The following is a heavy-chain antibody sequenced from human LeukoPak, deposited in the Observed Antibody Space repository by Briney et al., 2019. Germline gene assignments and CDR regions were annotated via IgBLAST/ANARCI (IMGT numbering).Heavy chain of an antibody. D-gene: IGHD6-13*01. CDR2: ISRNSRYI. Sequence: GGSLRLSCAASGFSFSTYSMNWVRQAPGKGLEWVSSISRNSRYIYYADSMRGRFTISRDNAKNSLYLQMNSLKPEDTAVYYCARGGIAAAGYYFDYWGQGTLVTVSS. CDR3: ARGGIAAAGYYFDY. CDR1: GFSFSTYS. J-gene: IGHJ4*02. V-gene: IGHV3-21*06.